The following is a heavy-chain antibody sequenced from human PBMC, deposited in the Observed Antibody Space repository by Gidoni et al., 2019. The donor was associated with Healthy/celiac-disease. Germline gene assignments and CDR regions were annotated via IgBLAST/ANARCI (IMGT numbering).Heavy chain of an antibody. CDR3: ARQVWYSGSYSYVDY. CDR2: IYYSGST. V-gene: IGHV4-39*01. J-gene: IGHJ4*02. Sequence: QLQLQESGPGLVKPSATLSPACPVPGRSIRRSSYYWGWIRQPQGKGLEWIGSIYYSGSTSENPSLKSRVTISVDTSKNQFSLKLSSVTAADTAVYYCARQVWYSGSYSYVDYWGQGTLVTVSS. D-gene: IGHD1-26*01. CDR1: GRSIRRSSYY.